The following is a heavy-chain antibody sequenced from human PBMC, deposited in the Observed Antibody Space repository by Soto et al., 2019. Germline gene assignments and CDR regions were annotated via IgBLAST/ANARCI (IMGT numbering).Heavy chain of an antibody. CDR3: VRGGVHYYDNSFDY. Sequence: EVVLVESGGGLVQPGGSLRLSCAASGFSLIPYWMSWARQAPGKGLEWVSNIKQDGSERNYVNSVKGRFTISRDNAKNSVYLEMNSLSGEDTAVYYCVRGGVHYYDNSFDYWGQGTLVTVSS. CDR1: GFSLIPYW. J-gene: IGHJ4*02. CDR2: IKQDGSER. V-gene: IGHV3-7*03. D-gene: IGHD3-22*01.